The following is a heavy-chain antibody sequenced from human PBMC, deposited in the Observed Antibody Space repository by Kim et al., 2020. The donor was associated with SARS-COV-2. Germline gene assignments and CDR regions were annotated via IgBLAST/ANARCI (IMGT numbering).Heavy chain of an antibody. CDR3: ARDYADYGDYNYEPNWFDP. Sequence: ASVKVSCKASGYTFTSYAMNWVRQAPGQGLEWMGWINTNTGNPTYAQGFTGRFVFSLDTSVSTAYLQISSLKAEDTAVYYCARDYADYGDYNYEPNWFDPWGQGTLVTVSS. CDR1: GYTFTSYA. CDR2: INTNTGNP. D-gene: IGHD4-17*01. V-gene: IGHV7-4-1*02. J-gene: IGHJ5*02.